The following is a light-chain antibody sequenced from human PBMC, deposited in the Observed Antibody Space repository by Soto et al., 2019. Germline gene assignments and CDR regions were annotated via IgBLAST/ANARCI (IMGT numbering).Light chain of an antibody. V-gene: IGKV3-20*01. CDR2: GAS. Sequence: EIVLTQSPGTLSLSPGERATLSCRASRYISVIYLAWYQQKPGQAPRLLIYGASSRPTGIPDRFSGSGSGTDFTLTISRLEPEDFAVYYCQQYGSSPYTFGQGTKVDI. CDR3: QQYGSSPYT. J-gene: IGKJ2*01. CDR1: RYISVIY.